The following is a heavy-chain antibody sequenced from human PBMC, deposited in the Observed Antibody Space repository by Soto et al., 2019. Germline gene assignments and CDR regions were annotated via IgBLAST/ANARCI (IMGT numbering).Heavy chain of an antibody. Sequence: GGSLRLSCVASGFTFSSYGMHWVRQAPGKGLEWVSAISGSGTTAYYADSVKGRFIFSRDNPKNTMYLQMNSLRAEDTAVYFCAKTTDGWFSAFEIWGQGTVVTVSS. D-gene: IGHD6-19*01. J-gene: IGHJ3*02. CDR1: GFTFSSYG. CDR2: ISGSGTTA. CDR3: AKTTDGWFSAFEI. V-gene: IGHV3-23*01.